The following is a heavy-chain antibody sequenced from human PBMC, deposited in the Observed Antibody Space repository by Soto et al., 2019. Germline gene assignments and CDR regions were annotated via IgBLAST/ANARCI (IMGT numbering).Heavy chain of an antibody. D-gene: IGHD5-18*01. V-gene: IGHV4-28*01. CDR2: IYYSGST. Sequence: PSETLSLTFAVSGYSISSSNWWGWIRQPPGKGLEWIGYIYYSGSTYYNPSLKSRVTMSVDTSKNQFSLKLSSVTAVDTAVYYCARSYRDYGMDVWGQGTTVTVS. J-gene: IGHJ6*02. CDR1: GYSISSSNW. CDR3: ARSYRDYGMDV.